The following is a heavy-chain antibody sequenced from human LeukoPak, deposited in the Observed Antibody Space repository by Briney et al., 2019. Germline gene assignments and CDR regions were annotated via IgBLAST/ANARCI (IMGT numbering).Heavy chain of an antibody. D-gene: IGHD6-13*01. Sequence: GGSLRLSCAASGFTFSSYSMNWVRQAPGKGLEWVSYISSSSSTIYYADSVKGRFTISRDNAKNSLYLQMNSLRAEDTAVYYCARDGSSWSIDYWGQGTLVTVYS. CDR1: GFTFSSYS. J-gene: IGHJ4*02. CDR2: ISSSSSTI. V-gene: IGHV3-48*04. CDR3: ARDGSSWSIDY.